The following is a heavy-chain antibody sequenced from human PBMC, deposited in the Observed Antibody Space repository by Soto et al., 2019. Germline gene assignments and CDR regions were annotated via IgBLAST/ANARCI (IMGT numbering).Heavy chain of an antibody. CDR3: ARGGIGMVRTFDH. J-gene: IGHJ4*02. CDR1: GFTVSSTY. D-gene: IGHD3-10*01. CDR2: IFSSGES. V-gene: IGHV3-53*01. Sequence: GGSLRLSCAASGFTVSSTYMSWVRQAPGKGLEWVSIIFSSGESFYADSVKGRFTISRDSSDNTVYLQMNSLKAEDTAVYYCARGGIGMVRTFDHWGQGTLVTVSS.